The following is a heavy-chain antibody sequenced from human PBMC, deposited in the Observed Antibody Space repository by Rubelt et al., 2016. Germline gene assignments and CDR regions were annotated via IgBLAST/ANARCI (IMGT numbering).Heavy chain of an antibody. CDR1: GYTFTSYA. CDR2: INAGNGNT. CDR3: AGVIWGSGWSNNWFGP. D-gene: IGHD6-19*01. V-gene: IGHV1-3*01. Sequence: QVQLVQSGAEVKKPGASVKVSCKASGYTFTSYAMHWVRQAPGQRLEWMGWINAGNGNTKYSQKFQGRVTITRGTSASRAFMELSSLRSEDTAVYYCAGVIWGSGWSNNWFGPWGQGTLVTVSS. J-gene: IGHJ5*02.